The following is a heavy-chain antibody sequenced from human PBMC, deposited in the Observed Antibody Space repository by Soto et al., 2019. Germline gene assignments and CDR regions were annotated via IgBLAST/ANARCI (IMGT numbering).Heavy chain of an antibody. Sequence: SETLSLTCAVYGGSFSGYYWSWIRQPPGKGLEWIGEINHSGTTNYNPSLKSRVTISLDTSRNKFSLNLNSVTAADTAVYYCASPYYGSGNPPFDVWGRGAVVTVSS. CDR1: GGSFSGYY. CDR3: ASPYYGSGNPPFDV. D-gene: IGHD3-10*01. CDR2: INHSGTT. V-gene: IGHV4-34*01. J-gene: IGHJ3*01.